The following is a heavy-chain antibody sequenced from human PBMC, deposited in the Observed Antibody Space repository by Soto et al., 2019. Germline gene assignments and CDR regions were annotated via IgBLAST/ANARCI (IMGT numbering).Heavy chain of an antibody. CDR2: IIPILGIA. V-gene: IGHV1-69*08. D-gene: IGHD1-1*01. CDR1: GGTFSSYT. J-gene: IGHJ4*02. CDR3: ARDGKSDDY. Sequence: QVQLVQSGAEVKKPGSSVKVSCKASGGTFSSYTISWVRQAPGQGLEWMGRIIPILGIANYAQKFQGRVTITADKSTSTAYIELSSLRSEVTAVYYYARDGKSDDYWGQGTLITVSS.